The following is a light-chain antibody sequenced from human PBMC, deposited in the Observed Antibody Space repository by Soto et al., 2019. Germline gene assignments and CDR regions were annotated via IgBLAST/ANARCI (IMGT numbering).Light chain of an antibody. J-gene: IGKJ1*01. CDR2: KFS. CDR1: QSLVYSDGNTY. CDR3: MQGTQWPWT. Sequence: DVVLSQSTLSLPVTLGQPASISCRSSQSLVYSDGNTYLNWFQQRPGQSPRRLISKFSERDSGVTDKLRGRGSGNDFTLQIRNMEPEDVAVYYCMQGTQWPWTVGQGTKVEIK. V-gene: IGKV2-30*01.